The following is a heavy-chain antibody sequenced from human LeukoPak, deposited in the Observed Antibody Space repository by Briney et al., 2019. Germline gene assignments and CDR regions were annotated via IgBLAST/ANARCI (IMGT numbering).Heavy chain of an antibody. D-gene: IGHD2-15*01. CDR3: AAAEVGSGIPFDY. V-gene: IGHV4-39*01. CDR2: FYYSGST. Sequence: SETLSLTCTVSGGSISSRPYCWGWIRQPPGKGLEWLGSFYYSGSTYYKPSLKSRVTISVDTSKNQISLKLSSVTAADTAVYYCAAAEVGSGIPFDYWGQGTLVTVSS. CDR1: GGSISSRPYC. J-gene: IGHJ4*02.